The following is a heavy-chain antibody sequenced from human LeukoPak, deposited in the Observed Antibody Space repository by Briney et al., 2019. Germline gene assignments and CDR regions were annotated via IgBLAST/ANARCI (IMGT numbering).Heavy chain of an antibody. CDR1: GFTFSSYS. CDR3: ARESGTGASDI. CDR2: ISSSSSYI. D-gene: IGHD3-10*01. V-gene: IGHV3-21*01. J-gene: IGHJ3*02. Sequence: GRSLRLSCAASGFTFSSYSINWVRQAPGQGLEWVSSISSSSSYIYYADSVKGRFTISRDNAKNSLYLQMNSLRAEDTAVYYCARESGTGASDIWGQGTMVTVSS.